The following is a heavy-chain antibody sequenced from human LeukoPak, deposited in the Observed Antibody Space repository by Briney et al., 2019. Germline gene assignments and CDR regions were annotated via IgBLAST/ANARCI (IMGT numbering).Heavy chain of an antibody. CDR2: IYSGGST. J-gene: IGHJ4*02. D-gene: IGHD5-12*01. Sequence: PGGSLRLSCAASGFTVSSNYMSWVRQAPGKGLEWVSVIYSGGSTYYADSVKGRFTISRDNSKNTLYLQMGSLRAEDMAVYYCARDRGYSGYVDFWGQGTLVTVSS. CDR3: ARDRGYSGYVDF. CDR1: GFTVSSNY. V-gene: IGHV3-53*05.